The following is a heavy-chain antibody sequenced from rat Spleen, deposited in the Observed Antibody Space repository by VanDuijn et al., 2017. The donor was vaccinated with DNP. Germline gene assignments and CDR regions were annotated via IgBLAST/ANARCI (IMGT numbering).Heavy chain of an antibody. J-gene: IGHJ4*01. CDR2: ISSDGTA. CDR3: ARYYGYNYYAMDA. D-gene: IGHD1-9*01. CDR1: GFSLTSYT. V-gene: IGHV2-6*01. Sequence: QVQLKESGPGLAQPSQTLSLTCTVSGFSLTSYTVNWVRQPPGKGLEWIAAISSDGTAYYDSVLKSRLSISRDTSKSQVFLKMNSLQTDDTAMYFCARYYGYNYYAMDAWGQGTSVTVSS.